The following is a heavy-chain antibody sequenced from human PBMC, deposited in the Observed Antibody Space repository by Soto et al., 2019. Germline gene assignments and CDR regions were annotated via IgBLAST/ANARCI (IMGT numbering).Heavy chain of an antibody. J-gene: IGHJ1*01. CDR3: ARETGENWTYEAH. V-gene: IGHV4-4*07. Sequence: QVQQQESGPGLVQPSDTLSLTCRVSGAYISDFSWSWIRQPAGKGLEWIGRITINGNTQKNPYFKSRVTMLVDTSRNHFSLNLQSETAADTALYYCARETGENWTYEAHWGPGTLVTVSS. CDR2: ITINGNT. CDR1: GAYISDFS. D-gene: IGHD1-7*01.